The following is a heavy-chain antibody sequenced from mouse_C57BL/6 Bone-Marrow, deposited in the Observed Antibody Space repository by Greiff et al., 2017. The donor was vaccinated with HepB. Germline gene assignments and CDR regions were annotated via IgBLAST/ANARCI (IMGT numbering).Heavy chain of an antibody. CDR3: ASSGYGSSLNWYFDV. J-gene: IGHJ1*03. Sequence: QVQLQQSGAELAKPGASVKLSCKASGYTFTSYWMHWVKQRPGQGLEWIGYINPSSGYTKYNQKFKDKATLTADKSSSTAYMQLSSMTYEDSAVYYCASSGYGSSLNWYFDVGGTGTTITVSS. V-gene: IGHV1-7*01. D-gene: IGHD1-1*01. CDR2: INPSSGYT. CDR1: GYTFTSYW.